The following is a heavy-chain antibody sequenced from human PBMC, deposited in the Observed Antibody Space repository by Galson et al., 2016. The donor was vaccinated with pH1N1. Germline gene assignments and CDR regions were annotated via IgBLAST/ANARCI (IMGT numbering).Heavy chain of an antibody. Sequence: SVKVSCKASGGIFNSHTISWVRQAPGQGLEWMGRISTLFGTANYAQNFMGRVTISADASTGTAYMELTNLTSQDTAVYCCAREGANYYGSDGMDVWGQGTTVTVSS. J-gene: IGHJ6*02. CDR2: ISTLFGTA. V-gene: IGHV1-69*13. CDR3: AREGANYYGSDGMDV. D-gene: IGHD3-10*01. CDR1: GGIFNSHT.